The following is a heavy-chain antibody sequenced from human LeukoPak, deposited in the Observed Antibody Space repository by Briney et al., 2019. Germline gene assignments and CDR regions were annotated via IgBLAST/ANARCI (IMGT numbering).Heavy chain of an antibody. CDR1: GGSISSGGYY. Sequence: SQTLSLTCTVSGGSISSGGYYWSWIRQHPGKGLEWIGYIYYSGSTYYNPSLKSRVTISVDTSKNQFSLKLSSVTAADTAVYYCARGYCSSTSCYIPYYYYYYYGMDVWGQGTTVTVSS. CDR2: IYYSGST. CDR3: ARGYCSSTSCYIPYYYYYYYGMDV. V-gene: IGHV4-31*03. J-gene: IGHJ6*02. D-gene: IGHD2-2*02.